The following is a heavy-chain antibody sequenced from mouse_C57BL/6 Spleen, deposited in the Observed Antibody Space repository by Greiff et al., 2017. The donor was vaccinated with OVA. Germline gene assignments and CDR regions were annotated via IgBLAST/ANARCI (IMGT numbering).Heavy chain of an antibody. CDR1: GFTFSDYG. J-gene: IGHJ1*03. CDR2: ISNLAYSI. CDR3: ARDYGSSNWYFDV. D-gene: IGHD1-1*01. Sequence: VHVKQSGGGLVQPGGSLKLSCAASGFTFSDYGMAWVRQAPRKGPEWVAFISNLAYSIYYADTVTGRFTISRENAKNTLYLEMSSLRSEDTAMYYCARDYGSSNWYFDVWGTGTTVTVSS. V-gene: IGHV5-15*01.